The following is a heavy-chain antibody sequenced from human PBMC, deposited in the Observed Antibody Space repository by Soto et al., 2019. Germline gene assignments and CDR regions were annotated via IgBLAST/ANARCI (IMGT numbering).Heavy chain of an antibody. CDR3: ARGGYGIAEAGNPPVDP. V-gene: IGHV1-69*13. J-gene: IGHJ5*02. CDR1: GGTFSSYA. CDR2: IIPIFGTA. D-gene: IGHD6-13*01. Sequence: GASVKVSCKASGGTFSSYAISWVRQAPGQGLEWMGGIIPIFGTANYAQKFQGRVTITADESTSTAYMELSSLRSEDTAVYYCARGGYGIAEAGNPPVDPWGQGTLVTVSS.